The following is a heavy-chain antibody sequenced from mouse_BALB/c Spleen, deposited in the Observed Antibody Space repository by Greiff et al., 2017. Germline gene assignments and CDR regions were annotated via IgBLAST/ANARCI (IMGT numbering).Heavy chain of an antibody. CDR2: ISSGGGNT. J-gene: IGHJ4*01. V-gene: IGHV5-9*03. CDR3: AGDGYVRDY. D-gene: IGHD1-2*01. CDR1: GFTFSSYT. Sequence: EVQLVESGGGLVKPGGSLKLSCAASGFTFSSYTMSWVRQTPEKRLEWVATISSGGGNTYYPDSVKGRFTISRDNAKNNLYLQMSSLRSEDTAMYYCAGDGYVRDYWGQGTSVTVSS.